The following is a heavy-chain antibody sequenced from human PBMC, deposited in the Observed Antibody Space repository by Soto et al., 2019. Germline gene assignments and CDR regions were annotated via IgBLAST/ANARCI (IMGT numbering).Heavy chain of an antibody. CDR1: GYSISSGYY. CDR3: VRVAGSASWYETDS. Sequence: SETLSLTCAVSGYSISSGYYWGWIRQPPGKGLEWLGTTYYGASSYYNPSLRSRITILLDASTNQLSLKLSSVTAADTAVYFCVRVAGSASWYETDSWGQGILVTVSS. D-gene: IGHD6-13*01. J-gene: IGHJ4*02. CDR2: TYYGASS. V-gene: IGHV4-38-2*01.